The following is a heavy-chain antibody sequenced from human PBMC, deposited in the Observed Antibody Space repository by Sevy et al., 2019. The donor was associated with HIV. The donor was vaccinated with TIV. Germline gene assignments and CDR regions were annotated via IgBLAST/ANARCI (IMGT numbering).Heavy chain of an antibody. V-gene: IGHV3-21*01. CDR1: GFTFSYYN. Sequence: GGSLRLSCAASGFTFSYYNMNWVRQAPGKGLEWVSSISSGSSYIHYAESVKGRFTISRDNAKNSLFLQMNSLRAEDTAVYYCAKDRIYYVSRGHDSWGPGTLVTVSS. CDR2: ISSGSSYI. J-gene: IGHJ5*01. D-gene: IGHD3-22*01. CDR3: AKDRIYYVSRGHDS.